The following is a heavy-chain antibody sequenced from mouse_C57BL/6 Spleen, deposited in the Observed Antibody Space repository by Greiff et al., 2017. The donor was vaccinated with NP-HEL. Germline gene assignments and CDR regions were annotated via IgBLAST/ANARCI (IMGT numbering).Heavy chain of an antibody. CDR3: ASPPLSYYDYPWFAD. V-gene: IGHV1-72*01. D-gene: IGHD2-4*01. CDR2: IDPNSGGT. CDR1: GYTFTSYW. J-gene: IGHJ3*01. Sequence: QVQLQQPGAELVKPGASVKLSCKASGYTFTSYWMHWVKQRPGRGLEWIGRIDPNSGGTKYNEKFKSKATLTVDKPSSTAYMQLSSLTSEDSAVYYCASPPLSYYDYPWFADWGKGTLVTVSA.